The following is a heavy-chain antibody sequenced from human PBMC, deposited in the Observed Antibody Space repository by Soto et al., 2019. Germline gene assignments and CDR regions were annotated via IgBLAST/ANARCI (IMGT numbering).Heavy chain of an antibody. CDR2: IYYSGST. CDR3: ARAANFHYYGSGRQPANYYYYGMDV. Sequence: QVQLRESGPGLVKPSQTLSLTCTVSGGSISSGGYYWSWIRQHPGKGLEWIGYIYYSGSTYYNPSPKSRVTISVDTSKNQCSLKLSSVTAADTAVYYCARAANFHYYGSGRQPANYYYYGMDVWGQGTTVTVSS. J-gene: IGHJ6*02. V-gene: IGHV4-31*03. D-gene: IGHD3-10*01. CDR1: GGSISSGGYY.